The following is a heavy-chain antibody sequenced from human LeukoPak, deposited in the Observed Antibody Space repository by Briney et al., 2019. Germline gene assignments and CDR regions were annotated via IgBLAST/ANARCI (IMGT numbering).Heavy chain of an antibody. V-gene: IGHV1-18*01. J-gene: IGHJ4*02. D-gene: IGHD3-22*01. CDR1: GYTFTSYG. CDR2: FSAYNGNT. CDR3: ARDTDSSGYHWPKHDY. Sequence: ASVKVSCKASGYTFTSYGVSWVRQAPGQGLEWMGWFSAYNGNTNYAQNLQGRVTMTTDTSTSTAYMELRSLRSDDTAVYYCARDTDSSGYHWPKHDYWGQGTLVTVSS.